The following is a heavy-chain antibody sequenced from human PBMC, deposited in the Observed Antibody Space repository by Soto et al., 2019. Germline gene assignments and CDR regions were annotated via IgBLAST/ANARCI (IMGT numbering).Heavy chain of an antibody. Sequence: GSVKVSCKVYGHTIAELSLNWVRQAPGKGLEWMGGFDPGNGQKFYAQKFQGRVIMTGDTSTETAYMELSSLRSEDTAVYYCATDGNNGNNWFDPWGQGTQGTVSS. D-gene: IGHD1-20*01. V-gene: IGHV1-24*01. CDR3: ATDGNNGNNWFDP. CDR1: GHTIAELS. CDR2: FDPGNGQK. J-gene: IGHJ5*02.